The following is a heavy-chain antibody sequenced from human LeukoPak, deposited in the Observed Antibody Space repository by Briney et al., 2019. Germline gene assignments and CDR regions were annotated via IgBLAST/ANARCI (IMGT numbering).Heavy chain of an antibody. J-gene: IGHJ5*02. CDR1: GGTFSSYA. V-gene: IGHV1-69*06. CDR3: ARDLGEEVAGTFDP. Sequence: SVKVSCKASGGTFSSYAISWVRQAPGQGLEWMGGIIPIFGTANYAQKFQGRVTITADKSTSTAYMELSSLRSEDTAVYYCARDLGEEVAGTFDPWGQGTLVTVSS. D-gene: IGHD6-19*01. CDR2: IIPIFGTA.